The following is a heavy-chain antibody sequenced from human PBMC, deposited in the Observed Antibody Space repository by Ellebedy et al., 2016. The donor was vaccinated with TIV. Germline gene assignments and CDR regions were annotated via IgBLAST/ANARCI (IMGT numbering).Heavy chain of an antibody. CDR1: GFTFSRYW. Sequence: GESLKISXAASGFTFSRYWMSWVRQAPGKGLEWVANIKQDGSEKYYVDSVKGRFTISRDNAKNSLYLQMNSLRAEDTAVYYCAREADSSGHAPPFDYWGQGTLVTVSS. J-gene: IGHJ4*02. V-gene: IGHV3-7*01. CDR2: IKQDGSEK. CDR3: AREADSSGHAPPFDY. D-gene: IGHD3-22*01.